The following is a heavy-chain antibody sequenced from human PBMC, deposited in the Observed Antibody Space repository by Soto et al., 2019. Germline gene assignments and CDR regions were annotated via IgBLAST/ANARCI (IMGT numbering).Heavy chain of an antibody. D-gene: IGHD6-19*01. J-gene: IGHJ6*02. CDR3: ARGYSIGWYYHYYGMDV. CDR2: IWYDGSNN. V-gene: IGHV3-33*01. CDR1: GFTFSSYG. Sequence: QVQLVESGGGVVQPGRSLRLSCAASGFTFSSYGMHWVRQAPGKGLAWVAVIWYDGSNNYYADSVKGRFTISRDNSQNTLYLQMNSLRAEDTAVYYCARGYSIGWYYHYYGMDVWGQGTTVTVSS.